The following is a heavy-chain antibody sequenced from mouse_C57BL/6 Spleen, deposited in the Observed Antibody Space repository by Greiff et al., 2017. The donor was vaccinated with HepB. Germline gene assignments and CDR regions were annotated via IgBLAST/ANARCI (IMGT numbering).Heavy chain of an antibody. J-gene: IGHJ1*03. CDR3: ARGIYYYGSSPNWHFDV. V-gene: IGHV1-53*01. D-gene: IGHD1-1*01. Sequence: VQLQQPGPELVKPGASVKLSCKASGYTFTSYWMHWVKQRPGQGLEWIGNINPSNGGTNYNEKFKSKATLTVDKSSSTAYMQLSSLTSEDSAVYYCARGIYYYGSSPNWHFDVWGTGTTVTVSS. CDR2: INPSNGGT. CDR1: GYTFTSYW.